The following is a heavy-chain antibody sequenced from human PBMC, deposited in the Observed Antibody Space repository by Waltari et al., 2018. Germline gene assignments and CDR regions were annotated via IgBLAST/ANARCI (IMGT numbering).Heavy chain of an antibody. CDR3: ARGYCSGDSCSVYFDY. D-gene: IGHD2-15*01. CDR1: GFTFSSYS. V-gene: IGHV3-21*01. CDR2: ISSSSSYI. Sequence: LRLSCAASGFTFSSYSMNWVRQAPGKGLEWVSSISSSSSYIYYADSVKGRFTISRDNAKNSLYLQMNSLRAEDTAVYYCARGYCSGDSCSVYFDYWGQGTLVTVSS. J-gene: IGHJ4*02.